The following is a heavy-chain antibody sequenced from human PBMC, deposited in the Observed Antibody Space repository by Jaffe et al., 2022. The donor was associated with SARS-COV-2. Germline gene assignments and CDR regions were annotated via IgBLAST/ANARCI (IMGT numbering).Heavy chain of an antibody. CDR3: AKEVGYYDSNH. CDR2: ISYDGSNK. J-gene: IGHJ5*02. CDR1: GFTFSSYG. V-gene: IGHV3-30*18. Sequence: QVQLVESGGGVVQPGRSLRLSCAASGFTFSSYGMHWVRQAPGKGLEWVAVISYDGSNKYYADSVKGRFTISRDNSKNTLYLQMNSLRAEDTAVYYCAKEVGYYDSNHWGQGTLVTVSS. D-gene: IGHD3-22*01.